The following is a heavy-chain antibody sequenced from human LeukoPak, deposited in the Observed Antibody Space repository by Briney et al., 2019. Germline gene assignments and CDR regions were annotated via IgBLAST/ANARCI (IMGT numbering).Heavy chain of an antibody. Sequence: SETLSLTCAVYGGSFSGYYWSWLRQPPGKGLEWIGEINHSGSTNYNPSLKSRVTISVDTSKNQFSLKLSSVTAADTAVYYCARPSNYYGSGINYWGQGTLVTVSS. V-gene: IGHV4-34*01. CDR1: GGSFSGYY. J-gene: IGHJ4*02. CDR3: ARPSNYYGSGINY. D-gene: IGHD3-10*01. CDR2: INHSGST.